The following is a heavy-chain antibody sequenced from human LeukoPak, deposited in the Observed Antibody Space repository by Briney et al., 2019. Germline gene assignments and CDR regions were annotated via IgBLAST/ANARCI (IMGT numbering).Heavy chain of an antibody. CDR1: GFSLDDYS. V-gene: IGHV3-48*01. Sequence: GGSLRLSCAASGFSLDDYSMNWVRQAPGKGLEWISYISRSTNTIYYADSVKGRFTISRDNARNSLYLQMNSLRAEDTAVYYCAKDGVWFGELLQPTLGTLSDYWGQGTLVTVSS. D-gene: IGHD3-10*01. J-gene: IGHJ4*02. CDR2: ISRSTNTI. CDR3: AKDGVWFGELLQPTLGTLSDY.